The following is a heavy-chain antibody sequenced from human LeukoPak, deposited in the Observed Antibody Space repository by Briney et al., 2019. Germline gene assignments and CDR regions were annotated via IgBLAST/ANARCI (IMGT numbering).Heavy chain of an antibody. V-gene: IGHV4-4*09. J-gene: IGHJ6*03. Sequence: SETLSLTCSVSGGSISNNYWSWIRQPPGKGLEWIGYVHSNGRTNYNPSLKSRLIISVDTSENQLSLRVISVTADDTAVYYCARLVAVGIEYYGNNYHYMDVWGKGTTVTVSS. D-gene: IGHD6-13*01. CDR2: VHSNGRT. CDR1: GGSISNNY. CDR3: ARLVAVGIEYYGNNYHYMDV.